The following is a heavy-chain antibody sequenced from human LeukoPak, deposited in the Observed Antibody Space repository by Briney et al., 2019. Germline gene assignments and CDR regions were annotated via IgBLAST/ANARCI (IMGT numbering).Heavy chain of an antibody. Sequence: GGSLRLSCAASGFTFSHFWMSWVRQAPGKGLEWVAYIKKTGSETYYVDSVKGRFTITRDNTRSSLFLQMYSLRAEDTAVYFCAREDGYCSGGNCYSYFDAWGQGTLVTVSS. CDR3: AREDGYCSGGNCYSYFDA. CDR2: IKKTGSET. D-gene: IGHD2-15*01. V-gene: IGHV3-7*01. J-gene: IGHJ4*02. CDR1: GFTFSHFW.